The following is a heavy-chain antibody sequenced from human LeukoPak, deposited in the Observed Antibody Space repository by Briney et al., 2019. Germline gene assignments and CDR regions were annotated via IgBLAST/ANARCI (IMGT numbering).Heavy chain of an antibody. CDR2: ISGSGGST. D-gene: IGHD3-22*01. CDR1: GFTLSSYA. V-gene: IGHV3-23*01. Sequence: GGSLRLSCAASGFTLSSYAMSWVRQAPGKGLEWVSAISGSGGSTYYADSVKGRFTISRDNSKNTLYLQMNSLRAEDTAVYYCAKDRMIVVGPDAFDIWGQGTMVTVSS. CDR3: AKDRMIVVGPDAFDI. J-gene: IGHJ3*02.